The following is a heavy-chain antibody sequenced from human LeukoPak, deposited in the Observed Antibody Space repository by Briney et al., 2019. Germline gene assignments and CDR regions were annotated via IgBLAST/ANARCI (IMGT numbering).Heavy chain of an antibody. Sequence: PGRSLSLSCVASGFNFNNFAMSWVRQLPGKGPEWVSLIHDSGVNTYYTDSVKGRFTISRDNSKSTLYLQMDSLRVEDTAIYYCARPLDYNTGYYLAWGQGTLVTVSS. CDR1: GFNFNNFA. V-gene: IGHV3-23*01. CDR3: ARPLDYNTGYYLA. CDR2: IHDSGVNT. J-gene: IGHJ5*02. D-gene: IGHD2/OR15-2a*01.